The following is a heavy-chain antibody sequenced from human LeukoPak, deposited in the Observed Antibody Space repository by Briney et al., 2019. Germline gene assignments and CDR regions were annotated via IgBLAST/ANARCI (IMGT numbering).Heavy chain of an antibody. Sequence: GGSLRLSCAASGFTLSRYWMSWVRQAPGKGLEWVANIKQDGSEKYYVESVKGRFTISRDNAKNSLYLQMNSLRAEDTAVYYCARDLGGAAGTLGFDYWGQGTLVTVSS. V-gene: IGHV3-7*01. CDR2: IKQDGSEK. J-gene: IGHJ4*02. CDR1: GFTLSRYW. CDR3: ARDLGGAAGTLGFDY. D-gene: IGHD6-13*01.